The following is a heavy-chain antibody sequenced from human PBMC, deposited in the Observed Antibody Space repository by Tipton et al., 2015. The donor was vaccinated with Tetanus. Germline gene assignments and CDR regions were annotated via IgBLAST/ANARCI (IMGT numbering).Heavy chain of an antibody. CDR1: GGSFSGYY. CDR3: ARGHGTTVTTLKIGPRGRYYFDY. V-gene: IGHV4-34*01. Sequence: TLSLTCAVYGGSFSGYYWSWIRQPPGKGLEWIGEINHSGSTNYNPSLKSRVTISVDTSKNQFSLKLSSVTAADTAVYYCARGHGTTVTTLKIGPRGRYYFDYWGQGTLVTVSS. CDR2: INHSGST. J-gene: IGHJ4*02. D-gene: IGHD4-17*01.